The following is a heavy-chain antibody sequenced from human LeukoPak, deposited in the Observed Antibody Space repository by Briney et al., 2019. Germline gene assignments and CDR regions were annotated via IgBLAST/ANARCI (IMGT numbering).Heavy chain of an antibody. Sequence: GGSLRLSCAASGFTFSSYEMNWVRQALGKALEWVSYISSSGSTIYYADSVKGRFTISRDNAKNSLYLQMGSLRAEDTAVYYCARLGYCSGGSCTAYQYYVKDVWGQGTTVTVSS. CDR1: GFTFSSYE. CDR3: ARLGYCSGGSCTAYQYYVKDV. D-gene: IGHD2-15*01. V-gene: IGHV3-48*03. J-gene: IGHJ6*02. CDR2: ISSSGSTI.